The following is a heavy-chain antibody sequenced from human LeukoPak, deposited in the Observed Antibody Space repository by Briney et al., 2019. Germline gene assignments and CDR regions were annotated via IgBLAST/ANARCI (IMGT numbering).Heavy chain of an antibody. J-gene: IGHJ4*02. Sequence: KPGGSLRLSCAASGFTFSSYSMNWVRQAPGKGLEWVSSISSSSSYIYYADSVRGRFTISRDNAKNSLYLQMNSLRAEDTAVYYCARDWLKAVGATPTFGYWGQGTLVTVSS. D-gene: IGHD1-26*01. V-gene: IGHV3-21*01. CDR3: ARDWLKAVGATPTFGY. CDR2: ISSSSSYI. CDR1: GFTFSSYS.